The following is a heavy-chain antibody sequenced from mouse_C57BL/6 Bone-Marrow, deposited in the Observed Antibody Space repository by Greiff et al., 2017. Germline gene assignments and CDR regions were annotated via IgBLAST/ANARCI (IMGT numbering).Heavy chain of an antibody. CDR1: GFTIKNTY. V-gene: IGHV14-3*01. CDR3: ARREGY. Sequence: EVQLQESVAELVRPGASVKLSCTASGFTIKNTYMHWVKQRPEQGLEWIGRIDPANGNTKYAPKFQGKATITADTSSNTAYLQLSSLPSEDTAIYYCARREGYWGQGTTLTVSS. J-gene: IGHJ2*01. CDR2: IDPANGNT.